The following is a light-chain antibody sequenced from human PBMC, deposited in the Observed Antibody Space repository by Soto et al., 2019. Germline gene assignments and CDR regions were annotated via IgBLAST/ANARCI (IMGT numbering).Light chain of an antibody. Sequence: EIVMTQSPSTLSVSPGERVTLSCWASQSVRTNLAWYQQQPGQAPRLLIYGASNRATAIPDRFSGSGSGTDFTLTISRLEPEDFAVYYCQQYGSSGTLGQGTKVDIK. CDR3: QQYGSSGT. V-gene: IGKV3-20*01. J-gene: IGKJ1*01. CDR2: GAS. CDR1: QSVRTN.